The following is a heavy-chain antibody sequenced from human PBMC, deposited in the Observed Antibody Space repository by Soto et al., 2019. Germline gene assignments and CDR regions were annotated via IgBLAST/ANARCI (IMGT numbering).Heavy chain of an antibody. D-gene: IGHD3-22*01. CDR2: IYHRGST. J-gene: IGHJ4*02. Sequence: QLQLQESGSGLVKPSQTLSLTCAVSGGSISSGGYSWSWIRQPPGKGLEWIGYIYHRGSTYYNPSLTSRVTKSVDRSKNQFSLKLSSVTAADTAVYYCAREVSGDYFDYWGQGTLVTVSS. V-gene: IGHV4-30-2*01. CDR1: GGSISSGGYS. CDR3: AREVSGDYFDY.